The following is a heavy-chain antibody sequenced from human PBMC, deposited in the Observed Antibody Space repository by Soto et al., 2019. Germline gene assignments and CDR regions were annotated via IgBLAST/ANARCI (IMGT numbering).Heavy chain of an antibody. V-gene: IGHV1-69*13. D-gene: IGHD4-17*01. J-gene: IGHJ6*02. CDR3: ASSTVTTLYYYYYYGMDV. CDR2: IILIFGTA. CDR1: GGTFSSYA. Sequence: SVKVSCKASGGTFSSYAISWVRQAPGQGLEWMGGIILIFGTANYAQKFQGRVTITADESTSTAYMELSSLRSEDTAVYYCASSTVTTLYYYYYYGMDVWGQGTTVTVSS.